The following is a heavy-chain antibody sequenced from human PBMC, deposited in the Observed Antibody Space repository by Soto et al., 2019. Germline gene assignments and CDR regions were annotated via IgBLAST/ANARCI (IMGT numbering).Heavy chain of an antibody. D-gene: IGHD3-22*01. J-gene: IGHJ3*02. CDR3: ARHSNDRDLGAFDI. CDR2: IYPGDSDT. CDR1: GYSFTIYC. Sequence: GESLKISCNGSGYSFTIYCIGLVLQMPGKGLEWMGIIYPGDSDTRYSPSFQGQVTISADKSISTAYLQWSSLKASDTAMYYCARHSNDRDLGAFDIWGQGTIVTV. V-gene: IGHV5-51*01.